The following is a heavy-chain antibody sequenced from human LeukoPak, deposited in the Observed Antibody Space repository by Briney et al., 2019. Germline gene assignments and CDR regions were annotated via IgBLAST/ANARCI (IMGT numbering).Heavy chain of an antibody. Sequence: GGSLRLSCAASGFNFNKYDMTWARQAPGKGLEWVSTITGRTDKTYYTDSVKGRFVTSRDNSKDTLYLQMNSLRAEDTALYYCAKGGWLDDLGQGALVTVSS. CDR3: AKGGWLDD. CDR1: GFNFNKYD. J-gene: IGHJ4*02. D-gene: IGHD6-19*01. CDR2: ITGRTDKT. V-gene: IGHV3-23*01.